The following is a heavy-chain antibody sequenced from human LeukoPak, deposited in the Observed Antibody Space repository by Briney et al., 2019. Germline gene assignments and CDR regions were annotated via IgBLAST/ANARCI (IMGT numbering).Heavy chain of an antibody. CDR2: IYYSGST. J-gene: IGHJ6*03. Sequence: SETLSLTCTVSGGSISSNNYYWGWIRQPPGKGLEWIGSIYYSGSTYYNPSLKSRVTISVDTSKNQFSLKLSSVTAADTAVYYCARETSQKGAHYMDVWGKGTTVTISS. CDR3: ARETSQKGAHYMDV. D-gene: IGHD3-16*01. V-gene: IGHV4-39*07. CDR1: GGSISSNNYY.